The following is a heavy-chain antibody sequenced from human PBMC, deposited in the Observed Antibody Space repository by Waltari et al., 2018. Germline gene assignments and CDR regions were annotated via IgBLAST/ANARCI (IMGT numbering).Heavy chain of an antibody. Sequence: QVQLQQWGAGLLKPSETLSLTCAVYGGSFSGYYWSWIRQPPGKGLEWIGEINHSGSTNYNPSLKSRVTISVDTSKNQFSLKLSSVTAADTAVYYCARGCGWRSLDYWGQGTLVTVSS. D-gene: IGHD3-16*01. CDR3: ARGCGWRSLDY. V-gene: IGHV4-34*01. CDR2: INHSGST. J-gene: IGHJ4*02. CDR1: GGSFSGYY.